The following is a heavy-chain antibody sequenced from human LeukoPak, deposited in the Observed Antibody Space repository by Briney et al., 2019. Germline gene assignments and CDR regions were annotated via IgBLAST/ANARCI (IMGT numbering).Heavy chain of an antibody. CDR2: IYYSGST. CDR3: ARANWNYLLRWWNNWFDP. CDR1: GGSISSYY. D-gene: IGHD1-7*01. Sequence: PSETLSLTCTVSGGSISSYYWSWIRQPPGKGLEWIGYIYYSGSTNYNPSLKSRVTISVDTSKNQFSLKLSSVTAADTAVYYCARANWNYLLRWWNNWFDPWGQGTLVTVSS. J-gene: IGHJ5*02. V-gene: IGHV4-59*12.